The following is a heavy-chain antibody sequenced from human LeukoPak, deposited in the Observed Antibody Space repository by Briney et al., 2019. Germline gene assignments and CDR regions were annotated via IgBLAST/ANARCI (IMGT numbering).Heavy chain of an antibody. V-gene: IGHV4-34*01. CDR2: INHSGST. D-gene: IGHD3-22*01. Sequence: SETLSLTCAVYGGSLSGYYWSWIRQPPGKGLEWIGEINHSGSTNYNPSLKSRVTISVDTSKNQFSLKLSSVTAADTAVYYCARGRNRVGYDSSGYYPRGNYYYYMDVWGKGTTVTVSS. CDR1: GGSLSGYY. CDR3: ARGRNRVGYDSSGYYPRGNYYYYMDV. J-gene: IGHJ6*03.